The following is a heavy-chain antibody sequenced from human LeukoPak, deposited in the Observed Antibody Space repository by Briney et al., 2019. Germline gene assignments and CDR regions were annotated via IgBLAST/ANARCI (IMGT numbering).Heavy chain of an antibody. CDR1: GFTFGDHA. CDR2: FRRKGYGGTT. V-gene: IGHV3-49*03. J-gene: IGHJ6*02. CDR3: TRGPTGRWLYYGMDV. Sequence: GRSLRLSCITSGFTFGDHAMSWFGQAPGKGLDGLGFFRRKGYGGTTEYAASVKGRFTISRGDSKSIAYLQMNSLKSEDTAVYYCTRGPTGRWLYYGMDVWGQGTTVIVSS. D-gene: IGHD5-24*01.